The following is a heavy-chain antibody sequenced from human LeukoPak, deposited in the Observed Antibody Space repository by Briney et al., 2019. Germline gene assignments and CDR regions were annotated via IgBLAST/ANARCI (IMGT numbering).Heavy chain of an antibody. V-gene: IGHV3-23*01. J-gene: IGHJ6*02. CDR1: GFTFSSYA. CDR2: ISGSGGST. CDR3: SAVMGYYYYGMDV. Sequence: EGSLRLSCAASGFTFSSYAMSWVRQAPGKGLEWVSAISGSGGSTYYADSVKGRFTISRDNSKNTLYLQMNSLRAEDTAVYYCSAVMGYYYYGMDVWGQGTTVTVSS. D-gene: IGHD2-2*01.